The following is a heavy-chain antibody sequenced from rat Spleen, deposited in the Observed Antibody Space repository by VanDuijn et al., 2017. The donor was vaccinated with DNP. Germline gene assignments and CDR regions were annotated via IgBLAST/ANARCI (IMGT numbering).Heavy chain of an antibody. Sequence: EVQLVESGGGLVQPGRSMKLSCAASGFTFSDYYMAWVRQAPTKGLEWVAYISYDGGSTYYGDSVKGRFTISRDNARSTLYLQMDSLRSEDTATYYCARAYNNYSTWFPYWGQGTLVTVSS. D-gene: IGHD1-10*01. J-gene: IGHJ3*01. CDR3: ARAYNNYSTWFPY. CDR2: ISYDGGST. CDR1: GFTFSDYY. V-gene: IGHV5-22*01.